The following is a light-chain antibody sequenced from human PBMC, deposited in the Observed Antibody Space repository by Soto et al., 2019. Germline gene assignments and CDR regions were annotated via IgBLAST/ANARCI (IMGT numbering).Light chain of an antibody. CDR2: DAS. CDR1: QRVSSY. Sequence: EIVLTQSPATLSLSPGERATLSCRASQRVSSYLAWYQQKPGQAPRLLIYDASNRATGIPARFSGSGSGTDFTLRISSLEPEDFAVYYCQQRSSWPWTFGQGTKVEI. V-gene: IGKV3-11*01. J-gene: IGKJ1*01. CDR3: QQRSSWPWT.